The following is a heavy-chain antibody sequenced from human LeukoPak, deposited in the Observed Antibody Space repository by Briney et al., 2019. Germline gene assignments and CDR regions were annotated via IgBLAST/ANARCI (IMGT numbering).Heavy chain of an antibody. D-gene: IGHD6-13*01. CDR3: ASNFGYTGYYYYYMDV. J-gene: IGHJ6*03. Sequence: GASVKVSCKASGYTFTSYGISWVRQAPGQGLEWMGWISAYNGNTNYAPKFQGRVTMTTDTPTSTAYMELRSLRSDDTAVYYCASNFGYTGYYYYYMDVWGKGTTVTVSS. CDR1: GYTFTSYG. V-gene: IGHV1-18*01. CDR2: ISAYNGNT.